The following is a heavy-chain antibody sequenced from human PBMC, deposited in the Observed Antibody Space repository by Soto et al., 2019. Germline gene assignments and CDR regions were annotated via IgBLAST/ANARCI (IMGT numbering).Heavy chain of an antibody. CDR3: ASAQESPQITTGTTTIDY. D-gene: IGHD4-17*01. Sequence: PSETLSLTCAVYGGSFSGYYWSWIRQPPGKGLEWIGEINHSGSTNYNPSLKSRVTISVDTSKNQFSLKLSSVTAADTAVYYCASAQESPQITTGTTTIDYWGQGTLVTVSS. J-gene: IGHJ4*02. V-gene: IGHV4-34*01. CDR1: GGSFSGYY. CDR2: INHSGST.